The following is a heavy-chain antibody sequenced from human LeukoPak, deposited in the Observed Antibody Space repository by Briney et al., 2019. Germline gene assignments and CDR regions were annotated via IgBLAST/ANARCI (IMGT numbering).Heavy chain of an antibody. Sequence: GGSLRLSCGTPGFTFSDSWMSWFRQAPGQGLEWVASIKDDGSDKYYLDSVRGRFTISRDNAEDSLYLQLDDLRAEDTAVFYCARHLLRGQNFDYWGQGTLVTVSS. CDR2: IKDDGSDK. J-gene: IGHJ4*02. CDR3: ARHLLRGQNFDY. CDR1: GFTFSDSW. V-gene: IGHV3-7*01.